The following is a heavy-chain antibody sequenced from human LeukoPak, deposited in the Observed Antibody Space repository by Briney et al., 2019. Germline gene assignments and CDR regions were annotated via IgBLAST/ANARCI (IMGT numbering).Heavy chain of an antibody. V-gene: IGHV3-30*02. CDR3: ARDDSATVTTGDFDY. J-gene: IGHJ4*02. D-gene: IGHD4-17*01. Sequence: GGSLRLSCAASGFTFTSYGMNWVHQAPGKGLEWVAFIRYDGSKKYSADSVKGRFTISRDNSKNTLYLQMNSLRAEDTAVYYCARDDSATVTTGDFDYWGQGTLVTVSS. CDR1: GFTFTSYG. CDR2: IRYDGSKK.